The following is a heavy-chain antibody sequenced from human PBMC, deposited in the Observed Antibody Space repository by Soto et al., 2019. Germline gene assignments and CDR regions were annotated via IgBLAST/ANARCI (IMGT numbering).Heavy chain of an antibody. V-gene: IGHV4-34*01. CDR3: ARGPKTITRFGVVKGGGRWFDP. CDR2: INHSGST. D-gene: IGHD3-3*01. J-gene: IGHJ5*02. Sequence: PSETLSLTCAVYGGSFSGYYWSWIRQPPGKGLEWIGEINHSGSTNYNPSLKSRVTISVDTSKNQFSLKLSSVTAADTAVYYCARGPKTITRFGVVKGGGRWFDPWGQGTLVTVYS. CDR1: GGSFSGYY.